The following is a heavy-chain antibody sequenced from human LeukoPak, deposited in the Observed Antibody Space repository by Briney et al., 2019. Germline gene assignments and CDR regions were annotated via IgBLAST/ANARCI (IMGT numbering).Heavy chain of an antibody. CDR2: ISAYNGNT. CDR3: ARDYSGYYYFDY. Sequence: ASVKVSCKASGYTFSSYGISWMRQAPGQGLEWMGWISAYNGNTNYAQKLQGRVTMTTDTSTSTAYMELRSLRSDDTAVYYCARDYSGYYYFDYWGQGTLVTVSS. D-gene: IGHD3-22*01. CDR1: GYTFSSYG. V-gene: IGHV1-18*01. J-gene: IGHJ4*02.